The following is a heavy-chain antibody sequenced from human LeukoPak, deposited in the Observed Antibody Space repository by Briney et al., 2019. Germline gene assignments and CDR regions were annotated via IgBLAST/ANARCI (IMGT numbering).Heavy chain of an antibody. CDR2: ISGSGYSI. D-gene: IGHD5-18*01. CDR3: AKDMGYSYGYLGSWIFDY. V-gene: IGHV3-11*01. Sequence: GGSLRLSCAASGFTFSDYYMSWIRQAPGKGLEWVSYISGSGYSIYYADSVKGRFTISRDNAKNSLYLQMNSLRAEDMALYYCAKDMGYSYGYLGSWIFDYWGQGTLVTVSS. J-gene: IGHJ4*02. CDR1: GFTFSDYY.